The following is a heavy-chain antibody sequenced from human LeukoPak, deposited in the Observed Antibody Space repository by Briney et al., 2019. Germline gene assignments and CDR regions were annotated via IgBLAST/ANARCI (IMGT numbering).Heavy chain of an antibody. CDR1: GFTFSSYG. Sequence: GGSLRLSCAASGFTFSSYGMHWVRQALGKGLEWVAFIRYDGSNKYYADSVKGRFTISRDNSKNTLYLQMNSLRAEDTAVYYCAKDRSLGYCSSTSCSIHAFDIWGQGTMVTVSS. CDR3: AKDRSLGYCSSTSCSIHAFDI. J-gene: IGHJ3*02. V-gene: IGHV3-30*02. CDR2: IRYDGSNK. D-gene: IGHD2-2*01.